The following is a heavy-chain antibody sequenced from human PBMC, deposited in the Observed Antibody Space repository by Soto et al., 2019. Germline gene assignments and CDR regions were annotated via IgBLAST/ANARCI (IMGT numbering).Heavy chain of an antibody. V-gene: IGHV4-34*01. D-gene: IGHD3-10*02. Sequence: PSETLSLTCAVYGGSFSDYSWNWNWIRQPPGKGLEWIGEINHSGSTSHNPSLKSRVNLSLDTSKNQFSLKLSSVTAADTAVYYCVREGIEDRVHYWGQGNLVTVSS. J-gene: IGHJ4*02. CDR3: VREGIEDRVHY. CDR1: GGSFSDYSWN. CDR2: INHSGST.